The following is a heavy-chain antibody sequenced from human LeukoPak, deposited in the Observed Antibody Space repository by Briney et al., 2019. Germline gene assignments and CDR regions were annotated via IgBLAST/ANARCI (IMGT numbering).Heavy chain of an antibody. D-gene: IGHD3-10*02. CDR1: GFTFSSYE. CDR2: ISSSGSTI. V-gene: IGHV3-48*03. Sequence: GGYLRLSCAASGFTFSSYEMNWVRQAPGKGLEWVSYISSSGSTIYYADSVKGRFTISRDNAKNSLYLQMNSLRAEHTAVYYYAELGITMIGGVWGKGTTVTISS. CDR3: AELGITMIGGV. J-gene: IGHJ6*04.